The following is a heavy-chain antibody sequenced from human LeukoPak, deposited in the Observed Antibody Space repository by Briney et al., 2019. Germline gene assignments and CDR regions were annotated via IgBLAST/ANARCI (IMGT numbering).Heavy chain of an antibody. D-gene: IGHD1-26*01. V-gene: IGHV3-30-3*01. J-gene: IGHJ4*02. CDR2: ISYDGSNK. Sequence: HPGRSLRLSCAASGFTFSSYAMHWVRQAPGKGLEWVAVISYDGSNKYYADSVKGRFTISRDNSKNTLYLQMNSLRAEDTAVYYCARAAVDNGELGPTPQYYFDYWGQGTLVTVSS. CDR1: GFTFSSYA. CDR3: ARAAVDNGELGPTPQYYFDY.